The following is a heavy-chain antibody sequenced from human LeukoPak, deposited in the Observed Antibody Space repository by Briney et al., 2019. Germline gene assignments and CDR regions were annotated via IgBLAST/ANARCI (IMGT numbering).Heavy chain of an antibody. D-gene: IGHD1-1*01. Sequence: SETLSLTCTVSGYSISSGYYWGWIRQPPGKWLGWIGSIYHSGSTYYNPSLRSPVTLSGDTSKNTFSLKLHPVSGADTAVYDCASLGAGNDAFDIWGQGTMVTVSS. CDR2: IYHSGST. CDR1: GYSISSGYY. V-gene: IGHV4-38-2*02. J-gene: IGHJ3*02. CDR3: ASLGAGNDAFDI.